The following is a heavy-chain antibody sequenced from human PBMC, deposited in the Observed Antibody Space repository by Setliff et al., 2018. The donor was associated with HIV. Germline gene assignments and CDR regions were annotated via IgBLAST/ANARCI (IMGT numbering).Heavy chain of an antibody. CDR2: IYTSGSA. J-gene: IGHJ6*03. V-gene: IGHV4-4*07. CDR3: ARELMWRGALHYFYYMDV. D-gene: IGHD1-26*01. Sequence: SETLSLTCTVSGGSINSYYWSWIRQPAGKGLEWIGRIYTSGSANYNPSLKSRVTMSVDTSKNQFSLKLTSVTAADTAVYYCARELMWRGALHYFYYMDVWGEGTTVTVSS. CDR1: GGSINSYY.